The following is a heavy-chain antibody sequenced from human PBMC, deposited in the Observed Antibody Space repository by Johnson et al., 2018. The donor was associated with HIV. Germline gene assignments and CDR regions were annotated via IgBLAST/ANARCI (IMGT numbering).Heavy chain of an antibody. CDR3: AKDSVTYYYGSGDAFDV. D-gene: IGHD3-10*01. CDR2: ISWDGGSS. CDR1: GFAFDHYA. V-gene: IGHV3-43D*03. Sequence: VQLVESGGAMVQPGGSLRLSCAVSGFAFDHYAMHWVRQAPGKGLEWVSLISWDGGSSYYADSVQGRFTISRDNSKNSLYLQMTSLRPEDTALYFCAKDSVTYYYGSGDAFDVWGQGTMVTVSS. J-gene: IGHJ3*01.